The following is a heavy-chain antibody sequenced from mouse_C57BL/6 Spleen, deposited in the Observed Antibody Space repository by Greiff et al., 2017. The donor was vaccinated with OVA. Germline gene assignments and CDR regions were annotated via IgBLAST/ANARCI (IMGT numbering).Heavy chain of an antibody. D-gene: IGHD1-1*02. CDR2: IYPGSGST. CDR3: AREEGNYAFDY. CDR1: GYTFTSYW. J-gene: IGHJ2*01. Sequence: QVQLQQPGAELVKPGASVKMSCKASGYTFTSYWITWVKPRPGQGLEWIGDIYPGSGSTNYNEKFKSKATLTVDTSSITAYMQLSSLTSEDSAVYYCAREEGNYAFDYWGQGTTLTVSS. V-gene: IGHV1-55*01.